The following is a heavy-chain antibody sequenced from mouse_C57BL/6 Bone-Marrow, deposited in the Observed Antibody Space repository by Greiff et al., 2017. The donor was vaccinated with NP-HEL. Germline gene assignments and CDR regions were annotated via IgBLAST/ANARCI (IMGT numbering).Heavy chain of an antibody. J-gene: IGHJ2*01. V-gene: IGHV5-4*01. CDR1: GFTFTSYA. CDR2: ISCGGSYT. D-gene: IGHD4-1*01. Sequence: EVQLVESGGGLVKPGASLKLSCAASGFTFTSYAMSWVRQTPEKRLEWVATISCGGSYTYYPDNVKGRFTITRDDAKNTLYLQMSHLKYEDTAMYYCAREVCWEYFDYWGQGTTLTVSS. CDR3: AREVCWEYFDY.